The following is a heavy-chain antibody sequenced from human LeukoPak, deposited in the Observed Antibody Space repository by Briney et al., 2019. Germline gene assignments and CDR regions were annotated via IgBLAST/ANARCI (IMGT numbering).Heavy chain of an antibody. CDR2: ISGSDGST. CDR1: GFTFSSYA. V-gene: IGHV3-23*01. CDR3: AKGRGYCTGGSCYSDY. J-gene: IGHJ4*02. D-gene: IGHD2-15*01. Sequence: GGSLRLSCAASGFTFSSYAMSWVRQAPGKGMEWVSTISGSDGSTYYADSVKGRFTISRDNSKNTLYLQMNSLRVEDTAIYYCAKGRGYCTGGSCYSDYWGQGTLVTVSS.